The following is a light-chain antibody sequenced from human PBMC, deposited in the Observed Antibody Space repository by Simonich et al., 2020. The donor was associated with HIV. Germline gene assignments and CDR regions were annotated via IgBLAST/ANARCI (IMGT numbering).Light chain of an antibody. V-gene: IGLV8-61*01. Sequence: QTVVTQEPSFSVSPGGTVTLTCGLSSGSVSTSYYPSWYQQTPGQAPRTLIYSTNTRSSGVPDRFSGSILGNKAALTITGDQADDESDYHCVLYMSSGISVFGGGTKLTVL. J-gene: IGLJ2*01. CDR3: VLYMSSGISV. CDR1: SGSVSTSYY. CDR2: STN.